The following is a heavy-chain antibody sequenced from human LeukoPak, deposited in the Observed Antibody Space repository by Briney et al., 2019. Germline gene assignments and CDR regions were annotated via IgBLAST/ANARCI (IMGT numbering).Heavy chain of an antibody. CDR3: AKQPPFIVVVTATPAHFDY. Sequence: GGSLRLSCAASGFTFSSYAMSWVRQAPGKGLEWVSAISGSGGSTYYADSVKGRFTISRDNSKNTLYLQTNSLRAEDTAVYYCAKQPPFIVVVTATPAHFDYWGQGTLVTVSS. CDR2: ISGSGGST. CDR1: GFTFSSYA. J-gene: IGHJ4*02. V-gene: IGHV3-23*01. D-gene: IGHD2-21*02.